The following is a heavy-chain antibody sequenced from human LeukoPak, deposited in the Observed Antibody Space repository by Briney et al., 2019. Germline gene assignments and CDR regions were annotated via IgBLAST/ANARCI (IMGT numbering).Heavy chain of an antibody. J-gene: IGHJ4*02. CDR1: GFTFSSYG. Sequence: GGSLRLSCAASGFTFSSYGMHWVRQAPGKGLEWVAVIWYDGSNKYYADSVKGRFTISRDNSKNTLYLQTNSLRAEDTAVYYCARDAYYYDSSGYLGYWGQGTLVTVSS. CDR2: IWYDGSNK. D-gene: IGHD3-22*01. CDR3: ARDAYYYDSSGYLGY. V-gene: IGHV3-33*08.